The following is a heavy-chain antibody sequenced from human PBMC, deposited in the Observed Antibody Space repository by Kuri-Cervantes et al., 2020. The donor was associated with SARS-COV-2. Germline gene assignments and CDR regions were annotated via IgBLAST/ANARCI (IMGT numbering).Heavy chain of an antibody. Sequence: ESLKISCTVSGGSISSISDYWGWIRRPPGKGLEWIGSIYYSGSTYYNPSLKSRVTISVDTSKNQFSLKLSSVTAADTAVYSCVTPARPGAFDGFDIWGQGTMVTVSS. J-gene: IGHJ3*02. V-gene: IGHV4-39*01. CDR2: IYYSGST. CDR3: VTPARPGAFDGFDI. D-gene: IGHD6-6*01. CDR1: GGSISSISDY.